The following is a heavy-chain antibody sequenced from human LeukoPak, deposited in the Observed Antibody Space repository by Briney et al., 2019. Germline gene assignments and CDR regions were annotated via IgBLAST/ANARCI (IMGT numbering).Heavy chain of an antibody. Sequence: SVKVSCKASGGTFSSYAISWVRQAPGQGLEWMGRIIPILGIANYAQKFQGRVTITADKSTSTAYMELRSLRSDDTAVYYCARTYPDAFDIWGQGTMVTVSS. CDR2: IIPILGIA. CDR1: GGTFSSYA. CDR3: ARTYPDAFDI. J-gene: IGHJ3*02. V-gene: IGHV1-69*04.